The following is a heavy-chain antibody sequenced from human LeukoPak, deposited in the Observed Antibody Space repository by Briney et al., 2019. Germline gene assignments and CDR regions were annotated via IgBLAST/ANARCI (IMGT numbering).Heavy chain of an antibody. V-gene: IGHV3-23*01. D-gene: IGHD3-9*01. Sequence: TGGSLRLSCAASGFTFSSYAMSWVRQAAGKGLEWVSATSVSAGSTYYADSVKGRFTISRDNSKNTLYLQMNSLRAEDTAVYYCAKDLEAYYDILTGYPSYDYWGQGTLVTVSS. CDR2: TSVSAGST. CDR1: GFTFSSYA. CDR3: AKDLEAYYDILTGYPSYDY. J-gene: IGHJ4*02.